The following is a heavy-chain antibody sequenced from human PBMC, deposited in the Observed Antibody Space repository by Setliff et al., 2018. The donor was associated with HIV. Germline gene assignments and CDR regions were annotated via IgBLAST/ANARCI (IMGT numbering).Heavy chain of an antibody. CDR1: GFTFSTYG. D-gene: IGHD3-10*01. Sequence: HPGGSLRLSCAASGFTFSTYGMHWVRQAPGKGLEWVAVIWYDGGNKYYADSVKGRFTISRDNSKNTLYLQMNSLRAEDTAVYYCAKDTDYYGSGRLGYFDYWGQGTLVTVSS. V-gene: IGHV3-33*06. CDR3: AKDTDYYGSGRLGYFDY. J-gene: IGHJ4*02. CDR2: IWYDGGNK.